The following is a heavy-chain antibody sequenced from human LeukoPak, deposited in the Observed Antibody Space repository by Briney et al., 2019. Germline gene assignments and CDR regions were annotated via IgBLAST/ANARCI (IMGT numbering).Heavy chain of an antibody. J-gene: IGHJ1*01. CDR1: GGSISSSSYY. Sequence: PSETLSLTCTVSGGSISSSSYYWGWIRQPPGKGLEWIGSIYYSGSTYYNPSLKSRVTISVDTSKNQFPLNLSSVTAADTAVYYCARVWAAAGIVQHWGQGTLVTVSS. D-gene: IGHD6-13*01. CDR3: ARVWAAAGIVQH. CDR2: IYYSGST. V-gene: IGHV4-39*06.